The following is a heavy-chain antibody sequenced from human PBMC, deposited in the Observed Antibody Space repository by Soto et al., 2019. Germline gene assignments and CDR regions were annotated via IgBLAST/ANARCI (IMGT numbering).Heavy chain of an antibody. V-gene: IGHV5-10-1*01. CDR1: GYSITSYW. CDR3: ARHTFFSGNGMDV. Sequence: PGESLKISCKASGYSITSYWISWVRQMPGKGLEWMGRIEPSDSYTNYGPSFQGHVTFSVDKSISTAYLQWSSLKASDTAIYYCARHTFFSGNGMDVWGQGTMVTVSS. CDR2: IEPSDSYT. J-gene: IGHJ6*02. D-gene: IGHD3-10*01.